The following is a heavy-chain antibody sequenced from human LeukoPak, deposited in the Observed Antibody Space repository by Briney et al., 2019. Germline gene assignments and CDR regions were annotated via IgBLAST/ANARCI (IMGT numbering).Heavy chain of an antibody. Sequence: SQTLSLTCAVSGGSISSDGYSWSWIRQPPGKGLEWIGYIYHSGSTYYNPSLKSRVTISVDRSKNQFSLKLSSVTAADTAVYYCARVRADYYDSSGYPRGWFDPWGQGTLVTVSS. J-gene: IGHJ5*02. CDR1: GGSISSDGYS. CDR3: ARVRADYYDSSGYPRGWFDP. CDR2: IYHSGST. V-gene: IGHV4-30-2*01. D-gene: IGHD3-22*01.